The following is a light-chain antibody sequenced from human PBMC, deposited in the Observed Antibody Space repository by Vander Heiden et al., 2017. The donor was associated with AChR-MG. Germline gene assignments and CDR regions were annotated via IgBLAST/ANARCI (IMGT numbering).Light chain of an antibody. CDR1: QSISSY. V-gene: IGKV3-11*01. Sequence: ETVLTQSPASLSSSAGERATLSCRASQSISSYLAWYQQKPGQAPRLLIYAASRRATGIPARFSGSGSGTDFTLTISSLEPEDFAVYYCQQSSSWPLTFGGGTKVEIK. J-gene: IGKJ4*01. CDR2: AAS. CDR3: QQSSSWPLT.